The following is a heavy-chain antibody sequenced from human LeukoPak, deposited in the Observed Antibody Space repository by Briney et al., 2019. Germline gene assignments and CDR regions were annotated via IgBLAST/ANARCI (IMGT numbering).Heavy chain of an antibody. CDR3: AKDPSIAAAGPYYFDY. J-gene: IGHJ4*02. D-gene: IGHD6-13*01. CDR2: ISYDGSNK. V-gene: IGHV3-30*18. Sequence: GGSLRLSCAASGFIFSTFGMHWVRQAPGNRLEWVAVISYDGSNKYYADSVKGRFTISRDNSKNTLYLQMNSLRAEDTAVYYCAKDPSIAAAGPYYFDYWGQGTLVTVSS. CDR1: GFIFSTFG.